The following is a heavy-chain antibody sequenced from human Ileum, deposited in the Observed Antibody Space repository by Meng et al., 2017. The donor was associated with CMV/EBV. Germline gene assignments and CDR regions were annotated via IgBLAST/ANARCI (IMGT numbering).Heavy chain of an antibody. CDR3: ARDPAPP. V-gene: IGHV6-1*01. CDR2: TYYSSKWYY. J-gene: IGHJ5*02. CDR1: GDSVSSNTAS. Sequence: SETLSLTCAISGDSVSSNTASWNWVRQSPSRGFEWLGRTYYSSKWYYHYAVSVKSRITINPDTSKNQFSLQLNSVTPEDTAVYYCARDPAPPWCQGTLVTVSS.